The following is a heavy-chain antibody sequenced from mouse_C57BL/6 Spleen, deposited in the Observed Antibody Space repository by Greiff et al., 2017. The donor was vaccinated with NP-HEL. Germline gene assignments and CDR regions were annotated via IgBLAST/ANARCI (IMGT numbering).Heavy chain of an antibody. CDR3: ARDQGGNYRYFDV. CDR2: ISDGGSYT. D-gene: IGHD2-1*01. V-gene: IGHV5-4*01. Sequence: EVMLVESGGGLVKPGGSLKLSCAASGFTFSSYAMSWVRQTPEKRLEWVATISDGGSYTYYPDNVKGRFTISRDNAKNNLYLQMSHLKSEDTAMYYWARDQGGNYRYFDVWGTGTTVTVSS. CDR1: GFTFSSYA. J-gene: IGHJ1*03.